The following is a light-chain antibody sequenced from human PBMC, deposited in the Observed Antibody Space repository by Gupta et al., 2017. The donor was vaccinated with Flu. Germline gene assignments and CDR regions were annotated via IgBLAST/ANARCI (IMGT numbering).Light chain of an antibody. V-gene: IGKV3-20*01. CDR2: GAS. CDR3: QPGFSEHPVYT. J-gene: IGKJ2*01. Sequence: GERDTLSCRASHSVSRRYLDWYKKKPVQSPRLLISGASSRANGSTDRFSGSEQQTHGTLTISRLDPEDIEVYSCQPGFSEHPVYTYGPGTKMEIK. CDR1: HSVSRRY.